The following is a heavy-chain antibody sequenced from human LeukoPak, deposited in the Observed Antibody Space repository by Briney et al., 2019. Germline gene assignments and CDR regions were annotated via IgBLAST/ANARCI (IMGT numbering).Heavy chain of an antibody. J-gene: IGHJ5*02. CDR2: IYHIGST. Sequence: SETLSLTCTVSGYSISSGYYWGWIRQPPGKGLEWIGSIYHIGSTYYNPSLKSRVTISVDTSKNQFSLKLSSVTAADTAVYYCARGIYWFDPWGQGTLVTVSS. CDR3: ARGIYWFDP. V-gene: IGHV4-38-2*02. CDR1: GYSISSGYY.